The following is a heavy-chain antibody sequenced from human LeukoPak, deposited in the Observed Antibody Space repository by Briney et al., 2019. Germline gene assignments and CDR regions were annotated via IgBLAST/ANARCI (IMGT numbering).Heavy chain of an antibody. V-gene: IGHV4-39*01. CDR1: GGSISSSSYY. CDR3: ARPTTTDAFDI. Sequence: SETLSLTCTVSGGSISSSSYYWGWIRQPPGKGLEWIGSIYYSGSTYYNPSLKSRVTISVDTSKNQFSLKLSSVTAADTAVYYCARPTTTDAFDIWGQGTTVTVSS. D-gene: IGHD4-17*01. J-gene: IGHJ3*02. CDR2: IYYSGST.